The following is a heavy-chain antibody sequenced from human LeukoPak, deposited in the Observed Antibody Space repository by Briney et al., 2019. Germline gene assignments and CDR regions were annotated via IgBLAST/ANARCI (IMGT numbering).Heavy chain of an antibody. CDR1: GFTFSTYS. CDR2: ISSSSSTI. Sequence: GGSLRLSCAASGFTFSTYSMNWVRQAPGKGLEWVSYISSSSSTIYYADSVKGRFTISRDNAKNSLYLQMNSLRAEDTAVYYCARSRRRPYFDYWGQGTLVTVSS. D-gene: IGHD1-1*01. CDR3: ARSRRRPYFDY. J-gene: IGHJ4*02. V-gene: IGHV3-48*04.